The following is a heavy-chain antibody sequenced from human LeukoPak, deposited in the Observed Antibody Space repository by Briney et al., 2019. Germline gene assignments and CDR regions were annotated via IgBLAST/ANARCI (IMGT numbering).Heavy chain of an antibody. J-gene: IGHJ5*02. V-gene: IGHV4-39*07. Sequence: SETPSLTCTVSGASISSSTYYWGWIRQPPGKGLEWIGSASYSGNTYYNPSLKSRVTILVDTSKNQFSLKMTSVTAADTAVYYCARGRMAVVVPYFLGWFDPWGQGTLVTVSS. D-gene: IGHD3-22*01. CDR3: ARGRMAVVVPYFLGWFDP. CDR1: GASISSSTYY. CDR2: ASYSGNT.